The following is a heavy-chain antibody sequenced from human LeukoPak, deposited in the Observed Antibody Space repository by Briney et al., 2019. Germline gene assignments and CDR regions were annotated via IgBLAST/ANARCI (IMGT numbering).Heavy chain of an antibody. V-gene: IGHV1-69*05. CDR3: ATNPHCSGGSCYPYYYYYYMDV. Sequence: SVKVSCKASGGTFSSYAISWVRQAPGQGLEWMGRIIPIFGTANYAQKFQGRFTITTDESTSTAYMELSSLRSEDTAVYYCATNPHCSGGSCYPYYYYYYMDVWGKGTTVTVSS. CDR2: IIPIFGTA. CDR1: GGTFSSYA. J-gene: IGHJ6*03. D-gene: IGHD2-15*01.